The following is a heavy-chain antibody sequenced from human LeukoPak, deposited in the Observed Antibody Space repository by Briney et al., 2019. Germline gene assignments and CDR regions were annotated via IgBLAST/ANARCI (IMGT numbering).Heavy chain of an antibody. CDR3: ARDFSSGSYYGDYYFDY. CDR2: ITDSSSSM. V-gene: IGHV3-21*01. Sequence: GGSLRLSCAASGFSFSSYTMNWVRQAPGKGLEWVSSITDSSSSMYYADSVKGRFTISRDNAKNSLYLQMNSLRAEDTAVYYCARDFSSGSYYGDYYFDYWGQGTLVTVSS. D-gene: IGHD1-26*01. J-gene: IGHJ4*02. CDR1: GFSFSSYT.